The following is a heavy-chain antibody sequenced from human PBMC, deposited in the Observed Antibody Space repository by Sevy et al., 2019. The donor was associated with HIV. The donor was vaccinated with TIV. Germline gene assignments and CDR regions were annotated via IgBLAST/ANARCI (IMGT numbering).Heavy chain of an antibody. Sequence: GGSLRLSCAASGFSVNSNYMTWVRQAPGKGLEGVSVIYSDETTYHADSVKDRFTISRVNSKNMLYLQMSSLRAEDTAIYYCARGKSGYGYALNYWGQGTLVTVSS. CDR2: IYSDETT. CDR1: GFSVNSNY. V-gene: IGHV3-66*01. J-gene: IGHJ4*02. D-gene: IGHD5-18*01. CDR3: ARGKSGYGYALNY.